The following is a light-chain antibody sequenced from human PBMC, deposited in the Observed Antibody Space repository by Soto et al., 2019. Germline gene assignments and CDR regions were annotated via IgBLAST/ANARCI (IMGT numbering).Light chain of an antibody. CDR2: GNS. V-gene: IGLV1-40*01. J-gene: IGLJ3*02. Sequence: QAVVTQPPSVSGAPGQRVTISCTGSSSNIGAGYDVHWYQQLPGTAPKLLIYGNSNRPSGVPDRFSGSKSGTSASLAITGLRAEDEADYYCQPYDSSLSGWVFGGGTKVTVL. CDR1: SSNIGAGYD. CDR3: QPYDSSLSGWV.